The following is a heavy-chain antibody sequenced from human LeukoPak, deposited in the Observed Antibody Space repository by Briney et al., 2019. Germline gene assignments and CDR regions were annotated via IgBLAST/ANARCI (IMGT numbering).Heavy chain of an antibody. CDR2: ISAYNGNT. CDR3: ARAYNWNDDGAFDI. J-gene: IGHJ3*02. CDR1: GYTFTSYG. Sequence: ASVKVSCKASGYTFTSYGISWVRQAPGQGLEWMGWISAYNGNTNYAQKLQGRVTMTTDTSTSTAYMELSSLRSEDTAVYYCARAYNWNDDGAFDIWGQGTMVTVSS. D-gene: IGHD1-20*01. V-gene: IGHV1-18*01.